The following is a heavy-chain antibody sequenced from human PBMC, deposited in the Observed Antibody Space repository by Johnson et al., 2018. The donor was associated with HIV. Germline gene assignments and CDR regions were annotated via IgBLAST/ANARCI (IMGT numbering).Heavy chain of an antibody. D-gene: IGHD6-13*01. CDR1: GFTFDNYA. CDR2: IKQDGSEK. CDR3: AREGGIAPAGTDAFDI. Sequence: VQLVESGGGLVQPGGSLRLSCAASGFTFDNYAMSWVRQAPGKGLEWVANIKQDGSEKYYVDSVKGRFTISRDNAKKALYLQMNSLRAEDTAVYYCAREGGIAPAGTDAFDIWGQGTMVTVSS. V-gene: IGHV3-7*01. J-gene: IGHJ3*02.